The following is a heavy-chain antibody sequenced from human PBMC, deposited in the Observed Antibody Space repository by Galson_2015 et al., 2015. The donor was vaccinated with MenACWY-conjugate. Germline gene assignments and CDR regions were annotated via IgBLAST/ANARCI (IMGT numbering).Heavy chain of an antibody. CDR2: IRSKAYGGTT. D-gene: IGHD3-10*01. CDR3: TRACNPYYYGSGSYNWFDP. Sequence: SLRLSCAASGFTFGDYAMSWFRQAPGKGLEWVGFIRSKAYGGTTEYAASVKGRFTISRDDSKSIAYLQMNSLKTEDTAVYYCTRACNPYYYGSGSYNWFDPWGQGTLVTVSS. CDR1: GFTFGDYA. J-gene: IGHJ5*02. V-gene: IGHV3-49*03.